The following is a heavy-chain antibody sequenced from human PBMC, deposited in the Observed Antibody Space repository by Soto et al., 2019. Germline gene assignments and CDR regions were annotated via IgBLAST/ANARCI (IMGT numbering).Heavy chain of an antibody. V-gene: IGHV1-46*01. D-gene: IGHD2-21*02. CDR2: VNPSGGHT. Sequence: QVQLVQSGAEVKKPGASVKVSCKASGDTFTDYYIHWVRQAPGQGLEWMGTVNPSGGHTTYAQHFLGRMTMTRDTSTSTLYMELTSMTSEDTAIYYCARGGHVVVVTAALDYWGQGTLVTVSS. CDR1: GDTFTDYY. CDR3: ARGGHVVVVTAALDY. J-gene: IGHJ4*02.